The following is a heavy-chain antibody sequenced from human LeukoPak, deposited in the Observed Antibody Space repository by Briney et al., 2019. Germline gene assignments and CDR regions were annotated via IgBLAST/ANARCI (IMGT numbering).Heavy chain of an antibody. Sequence: PGRSLRLSCAASGFTFSSYGMHWVRQAPGKGLEWVANIKQDGSEKYYVDSVKGRFTISRDNAKNSLYLQMNSLRAEDTAVYYCVRDHGDFWSGYFHDAFDIWGQGTMVTVSS. D-gene: IGHD3-3*01. CDR1: GFTFSSYG. V-gene: IGHV3-7*01. CDR2: IKQDGSEK. J-gene: IGHJ3*02. CDR3: VRDHGDFWSGYFHDAFDI.